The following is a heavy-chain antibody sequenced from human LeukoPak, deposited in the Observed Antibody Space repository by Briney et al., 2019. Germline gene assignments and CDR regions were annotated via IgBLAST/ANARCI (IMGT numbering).Heavy chain of an antibody. D-gene: IGHD4-17*01. CDR3: ARGDDGDYVP. CDR1: GFTFDDYA. Sequence: GRSLRLSCAASGFTFDDYAMPWVRQAPGKGLEWVSGISWNSGSIGYADSVKGRFTISRDNAKNSLYLQMNSLRAEDTAVYYCARGDDGDYVPWGQGTLVTVSS. V-gene: IGHV3-9*01. J-gene: IGHJ5*02. CDR2: ISWNSGSI.